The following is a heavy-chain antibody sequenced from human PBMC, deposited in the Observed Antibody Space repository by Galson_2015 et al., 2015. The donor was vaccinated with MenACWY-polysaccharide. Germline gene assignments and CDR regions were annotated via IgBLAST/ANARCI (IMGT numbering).Heavy chain of an antibody. CDR3: ARGFTTEYCTSTSCYQYWFDP. CDR2: TWYDGSNK. J-gene: IGHJ5*02. CDR1: GFTFSSYG. D-gene: IGHD2-2*01. V-gene: IGHV3-33*01. Sequence: SLRLSCAASGFTFSSYGMHWVRQAPGKGLEWVAVTWYDGSNKYYADSVKGRFTISRDNSMDTLYLQMYSLRAEDTAVYYCARGFTTEYCTSTSCYQYWFDPWGQGTLVTVSS.